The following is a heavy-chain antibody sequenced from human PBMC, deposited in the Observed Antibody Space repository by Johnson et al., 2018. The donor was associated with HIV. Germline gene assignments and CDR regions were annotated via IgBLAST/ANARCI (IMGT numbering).Heavy chain of an antibody. CDR2: ISSGGTT. V-gene: IGHV3-66*02. D-gene: IGHD3-16*01. Sequence: VQLVESGGGLVPPGGSLRLSCTASEFTISGYYMSWVRQAPGKGLEWVSVISSGGTTYYADSVKGRFTVSRDNSGNTLYLQMNSLRTDDTALYYCARDDRPYGFDIWGQGTMVTVSS. J-gene: IGHJ3*02. CDR3: ARDDRPYGFDI. CDR1: EFTISGYY.